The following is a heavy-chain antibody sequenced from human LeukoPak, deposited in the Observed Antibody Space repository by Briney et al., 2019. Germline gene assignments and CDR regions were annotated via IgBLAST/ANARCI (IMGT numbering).Heavy chain of an antibody. CDR2: IYYSGST. CDR1: GGSISSHY. V-gene: IGHV4-59*11. D-gene: IGHD5-24*01. Sequence: SETLSLTCTVSGGSISSHYWSWIRQPPGKGLEWIGYIYYSGSTNYNPSLKSRVTISVDTSKNQFSLKLSSVTAADTAVYYCARADRDGYNPFDYRGQGTLVTVSS. CDR3: ARADRDGYNPFDY. J-gene: IGHJ4*02.